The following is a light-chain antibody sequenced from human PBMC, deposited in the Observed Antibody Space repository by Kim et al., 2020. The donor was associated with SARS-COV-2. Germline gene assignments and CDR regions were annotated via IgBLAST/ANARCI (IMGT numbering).Light chain of an antibody. V-gene: IGKV3-11*01. Sequence: EIMLTQSPATLSLSPGERATLSCRASQSVSSYLAWYQQKPGQAPRLLIYNASNRATGIPARFSGSGSGTDFTLTISSLEPEDFAVYYLPEGRNVPPSCTFGRGNNLYIK. CDR2: NAS. J-gene: IGKJ2*02. CDR3: PEGRNVPPSCT. CDR1: QSVSSY.